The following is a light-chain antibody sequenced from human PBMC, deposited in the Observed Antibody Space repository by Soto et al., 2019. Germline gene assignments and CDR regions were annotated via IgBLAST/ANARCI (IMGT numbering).Light chain of an antibody. CDR2: EVS. J-gene: IGLJ1*01. Sequence: QSALTQPASVSGSPGQSITISCTGTSSDVGGYNYVSWYQQNPGKAPKLMIYEVSNRPSGVSNRFSGSKSGNTASLTISGLQAEDEADCYCSSYTSSFTLVFGTGTKVTVL. V-gene: IGLV2-14*01. CDR3: SSYTSSFTLV. CDR1: SSDVGGYNY.